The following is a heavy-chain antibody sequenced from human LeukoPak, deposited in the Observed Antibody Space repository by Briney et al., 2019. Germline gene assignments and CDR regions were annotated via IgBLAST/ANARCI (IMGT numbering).Heavy chain of an antibody. D-gene: IGHD3-10*01. Sequence: ASVKVSCKASGYTFTSYDINWVRQATGQGLEWRGWMNPNSGNTGYAQKFQGRVTITRNTSISTAYMELSSLRSEDTAVYYCARVQGYYGSGSYYKAYYYYMDVWGKGTTVTVSS. J-gene: IGHJ6*03. V-gene: IGHV1-8*03. CDR3: ARVQGYYGSGSYYKAYYYYMDV. CDR2: MNPNSGNT. CDR1: GYTFTSYD.